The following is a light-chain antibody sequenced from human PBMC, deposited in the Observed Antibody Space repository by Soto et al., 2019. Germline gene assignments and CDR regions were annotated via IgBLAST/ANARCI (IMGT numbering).Light chain of an antibody. J-gene: IGKJ2*01. CDR1: QNISDY. CDR3: QQSYTAPLYT. V-gene: IGKV1-39*01. Sequence: DIQMTQSPSSPSASVGDRVTITCRASQNISDYLNWYQQKPGKAPELLIYAASSLQSGVPLGFRGSGSGTDFTLTIIGLQAEDFTTYYCQQSYTAPLYTFGQGTKLEMK. CDR2: AAS.